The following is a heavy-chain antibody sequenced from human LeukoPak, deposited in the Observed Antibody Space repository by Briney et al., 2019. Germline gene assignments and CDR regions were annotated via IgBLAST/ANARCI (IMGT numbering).Heavy chain of an antibody. J-gene: IGHJ4*02. CDR1: GYTFTTYD. Sequence: ASVKVSCKASGYTFTTYDINWVRRATGQGLEWMGWMNPVSGDTAYAQKFQGRVTLSRNTSTDTAYMELSSLRSEDTAIYFCAGRFSYAADFDYWGQGTLVTVSS. CDR2: MNPVSGDT. V-gene: IGHV1-8*01. D-gene: IGHD2-2*01. CDR3: AGRFSYAADFDY.